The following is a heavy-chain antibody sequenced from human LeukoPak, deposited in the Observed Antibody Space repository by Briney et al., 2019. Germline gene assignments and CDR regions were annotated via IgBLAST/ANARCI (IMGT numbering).Heavy chain of an antibody. Sequence: GGSLRLSCAASGFTFSSYGMHWVRQAPGKGLEWVAVIWYDGSNKYYADSVKGRFTISRDNSKNTLYLQMNSLRAEDTAVYYCARDIIAAAAGYWGQGTLVTVSS. CDR1: GFTFSSYG. V-gene: IGHV3-33*01. D-gene: IGHD6-13*01. J-gene: IGHJ4*02. CDR2: IWYDGSNK. CDR3: ARDIIAAAAGY.